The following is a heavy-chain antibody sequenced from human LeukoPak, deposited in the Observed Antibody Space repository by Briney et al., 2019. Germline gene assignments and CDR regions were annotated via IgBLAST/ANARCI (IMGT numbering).Heavy chain of an antibody. V-gene: IGHV3-23*01. Sequence: GGSLRLSCAASGFTFSSYDMSWVRQAPGKGLEWVSAISGSGGSTYYADSVKGRFTISRDNSKNTLYLQMNSLRAEDTAVYYCATDCSSTSCFDYWGQGTLVTVSS. CDR1: GFTFSSYD. CDR2: ISGSGGST. D-gene: IGHD2-2*01. J-gene: IGHJ4*02. CDR3: ATDCSSTSCFDY.